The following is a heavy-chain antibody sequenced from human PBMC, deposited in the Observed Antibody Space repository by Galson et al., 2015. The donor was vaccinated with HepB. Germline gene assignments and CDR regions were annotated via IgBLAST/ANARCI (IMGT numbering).Heavy chain of an antibody. CDR1: GFIFSRHA. CDR3: TRERVEWFGYGGDSYPGYYYYAMDV. CDR2: ISSDYTSK. J-gene: IGHJ6*02. D-gene: IGHD2-21*02. Sequence: SLRLSCAVSGFIFSRHAFHWVRQAPGRGLEWVALISSDYTSKFYAHSVKARFTISRHDSKNTLYLQMNSLRAEDTALDYCTRERVEWFGYGGDSYPGYYYYAMDVWGQGTTVTVSS. V-gene: IGHV3-30*01.